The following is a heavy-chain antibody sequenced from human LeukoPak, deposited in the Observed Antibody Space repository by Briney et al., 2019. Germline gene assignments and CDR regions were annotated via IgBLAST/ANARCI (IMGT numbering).Heavy chain of an antibody. J-gene: IGHJ4*02. V-gene: IGHV1-2*04. CDR1: GYTFTSYG. CDR2: INPNSGGT. Sequence: SVKVSCKASGYTFTSYGISWVRQAPGQGLEWMGWINPNSGGTNYAQKFQGWVTMTRDTSISTAYMELSRLRSDDTAVYYCARAPYSSSCPDYWGQGTLVTVSS. D-gene: IGHD6-13*01. CDR3: ARAPYSSSCPDY.